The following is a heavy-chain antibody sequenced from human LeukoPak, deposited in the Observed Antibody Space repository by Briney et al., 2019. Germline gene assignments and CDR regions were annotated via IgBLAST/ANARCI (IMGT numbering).Heavy chain of an antibody. V-gene: IGHV3-21*01. CDR2: ISTSSSYI. CDR1: GFTFCSYS. Sequence: GGSLRLSCAASGFTFCSYSMNWVRQAPGKGLEWVSSISTSSSYIYSADSVKGRFTISRDNAKNSLYLQMNSLRAEDTAVYYCVRDTFSPDAFDIWGQGTMVTVSS. D-gene: IGHD3-16*01. CDR3: VRDTFSPDAFDI. J-gene: IGHJ3*02.